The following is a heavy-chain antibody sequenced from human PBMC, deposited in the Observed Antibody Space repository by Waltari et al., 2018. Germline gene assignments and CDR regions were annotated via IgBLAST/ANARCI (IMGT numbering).Heavy chain of an antibody. CDR1: GYTFTSYD. CDR2: MNPNSGNT. CDR3: ARGPSWFDP. V-gene: IGHV1-8*01. Sequence: QVQLVQYGAEVKKPGASVKVSCKTSGYTFTSYDINWVRQATGQGLKWMGWMNPNSGNTGYAHKFQGRVTMTRNTSISTAYMELSSMRSEDTAVYYCARGPSWFDPWGQGTLFTVSS. J-gene: IGHJ5*02.